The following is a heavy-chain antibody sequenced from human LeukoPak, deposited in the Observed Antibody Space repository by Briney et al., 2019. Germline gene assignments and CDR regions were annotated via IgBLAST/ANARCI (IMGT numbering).Heavy chain of an antibody. CDR2: ISYDGTKK. D-gene: IGHD2-21*01. CDR1: GFTFSSYT. Sequence: GGSLRLSCAAPGFTFSSYTMQWVRQAPGKGLEGGAVISYDGTKKYHTDSVKGRFAISKDNYQNTMYLKMNNLRADDTAVYYGARDVVPYYYYYMGVRGKGTTVTVSS. J-gene: IGHJ6*03. CDR3: ARDVVPYYYYYMGV. V-gene: IGHV3-30*09.